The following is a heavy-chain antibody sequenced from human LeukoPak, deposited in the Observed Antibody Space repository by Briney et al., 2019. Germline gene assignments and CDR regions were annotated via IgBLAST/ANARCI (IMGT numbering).Heavy chain of an antibody. Sequence: PSETLSLTCTVSGASVSGSPYYWGWIRQPPGKGLEWIGSIYSSGSTYYNASLQSRVTISVDTSKNHFSLKLSSVTAADTAVYYCTATDSSSWYYFDYWGQGTLVTVSS. CDR1: GASVSGSPYY. J-gene: IGHJ4*02. CDR2: IYSSGST. V-gene: IGHV4-39*02. CDR3: TATDSSSWYYFDY. D-gene: IGHD6-13*01.